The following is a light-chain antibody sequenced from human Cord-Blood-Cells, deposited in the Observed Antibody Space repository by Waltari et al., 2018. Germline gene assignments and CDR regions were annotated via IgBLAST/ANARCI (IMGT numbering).Light chain of an antibody. CDR3: QQYYSTPDT. CDR1: QSVLYSSNNKNY. Sequence: DIVMTQSPDSLAVSLGERATINCKSSQSVLYSSNNKNYLAWYQQKPGQPPKLHLYWASTRESGVPDRFSGSGSGTDFTLTISSLQAEDVAVYYCQQYYSTPDTFGQGTKLEIK. CDR2: WAS. V-gene: IGKV4-1*01. J-gene: IGKJ2*01.